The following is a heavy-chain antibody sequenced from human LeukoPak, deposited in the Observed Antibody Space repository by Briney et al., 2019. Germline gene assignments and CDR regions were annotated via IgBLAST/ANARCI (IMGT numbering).Heavy chain of an antibody. Sequence: GGSLRLSCAASGFTFSSYGMHWVRQAPGKGLEWVAAISNDGSNKYCAGSVKGRFSISRDNSKNTLYLQVNSLRAEDTAVYYCAKDNYYDSSAYQDYWGQGTLVTVSS. CDR3: AKDNYYDSSAYQDY. V-gene: IGHV3-30*18. J-gene: IGHJ4*02. D-gene: IGHD3-22*01. CDR2: ISNDGSNK. CDR1: GFTFSSYG.